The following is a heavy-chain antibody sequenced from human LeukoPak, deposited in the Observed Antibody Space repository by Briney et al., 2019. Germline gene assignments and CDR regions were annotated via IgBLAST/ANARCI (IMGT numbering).Heavy chain of an antibody. V-gene: IGHV3-30*18. Sequence: GGSLRLSCAASTFTFSNYGMHWVRQAPGKWLECVAGISYDGSNEYYADSVKGRFTISRDNSKNTLDLQMSGLRSEDSAVYSCAKGGYTYGYGGYFDLWGRGTLVTASS. CDR1: TFTFSNYG. CDR3: AKGGYTYGYGGYFDL. CDR2: ISYDGSNE. J-gene: IGHJ2*01. D-gene: IGHD5-18*01.